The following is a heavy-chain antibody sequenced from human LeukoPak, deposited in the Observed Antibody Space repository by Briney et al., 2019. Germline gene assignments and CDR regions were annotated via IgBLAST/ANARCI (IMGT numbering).Heavy chain of an antibody. Sequence: GGSLRLSCAASGFTFSSYGMHWVRQAPGKGLAWVAFIRYDGSNKYYADSVKGRFTISGDNAKNSLYLQMNSLRVEDTAVYYCARDQDRAFDIWGQGTMVTVSS. CDR1: GFTFSSYG. CDR2: IRYDGSNK. CDR3: ARDQDRAFDI. J-gene: IGHJ3*02. V-gene: IGHV3-30*02.